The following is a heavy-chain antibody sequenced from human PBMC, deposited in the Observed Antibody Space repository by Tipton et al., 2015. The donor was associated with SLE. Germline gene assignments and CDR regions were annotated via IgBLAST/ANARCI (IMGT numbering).Heavy chain of an antibody. V-gene: IGHV3-7*01. Sequence: SLRLSCADSGFTFSSYWMSWVRQAPGKGLEWVANIKQDGSEKYYVDSVKGRFTISRDNAKNSLYLQMNSLRAEDTAVYYCAREAYSGNCFDYWRRGTLLTVSS. CDR3: AREAYSGNCFDY. CDR2: IKQDGSEK. J-gene: IGHJ4*02. CDR1: GFTFSSYW. D-gene: IGHD1-26*01.